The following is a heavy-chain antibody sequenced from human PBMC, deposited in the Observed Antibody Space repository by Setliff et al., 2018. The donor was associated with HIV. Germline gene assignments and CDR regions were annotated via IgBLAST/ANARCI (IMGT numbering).Heavy chain of an antibody. Sequence: GGSLRLSCAASGFTFSSYSMNWVRQAPGKGLEWVSFISGNSGAVTYADSVKGRFTISRDNARNSLYLQMNSLRAEDTAVYYCAKAQWLLSHWGFDPWGQGTLVTVSS. J-gene: IGHJ5*02. V-gene: IGHV3-48*01. D-gene: IGHD3-3*01. CDR3: AKAQWLLSHWGFDP. CDR1: GFTFSSYS. CDR2: ISGNSGAV.